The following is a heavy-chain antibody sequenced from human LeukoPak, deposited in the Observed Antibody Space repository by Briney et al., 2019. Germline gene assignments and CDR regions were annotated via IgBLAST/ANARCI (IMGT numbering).Heavy chain of an antibody. Sequence: PSETLSLTCTVSSGSISSYYWSWIRQPAGKGLEWIGRIYTSGSTNYNPCLKSRVTMSVDTSKNQFSLKLSSVTAADTAVYYCARASGCSGGSCYLFYYYYMDVWGKGTTVTVSS. D-gene: IGHD2-15*01. CDR1: SGSISSYY. CDR3: ARASGCSGGSCYLFYYYYMDV. J-gene: IGHJ6*03. CDR2: IYTSGST. V-gene: IGHV4-4*07.